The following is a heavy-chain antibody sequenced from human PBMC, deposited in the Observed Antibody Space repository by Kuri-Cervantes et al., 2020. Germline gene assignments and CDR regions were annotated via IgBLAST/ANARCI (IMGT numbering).Heavy chain of an antibody. J-gene: IGHJ5*02. Sequence: SETLSLTCAVYGGSFSGYYWSWICQPPGKGLEWIGEINHSGSTNYNPSLKSRVTISVDTSKNQFSLKLSSVTAADTAVYYCARRGGSTVTPSGFDPWGQGTLVTVSS. D-gene: IGHD4-17*01. V-gene: IGHV4-34*01. CDR3: ARRGGSTVTPSGFDP. CDR2: INHSGST. CDR1: GGSFSGYY.